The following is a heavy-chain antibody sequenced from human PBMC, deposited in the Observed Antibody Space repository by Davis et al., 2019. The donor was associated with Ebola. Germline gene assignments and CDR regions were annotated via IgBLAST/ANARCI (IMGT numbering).Heavy chain of an antibody. CDR2: LYYSGST. CDR3: ARRRSTNYYGMDV. D-gene: IGHD1-14*01. V-gene: IGHV4-59*08. Sequence: SETLSLTCAVYGGSFSGYYWSWIRQPPGKGLEWIGYLYYSGSTNYNPSLKSRVTISVDTSKNRFSLKLSSVTAADTAVYYCARRRSTNYYGMDVWGQGTTVTVSS. CDR1: GGSFSGYY. J-gene: IGHJ6*02.